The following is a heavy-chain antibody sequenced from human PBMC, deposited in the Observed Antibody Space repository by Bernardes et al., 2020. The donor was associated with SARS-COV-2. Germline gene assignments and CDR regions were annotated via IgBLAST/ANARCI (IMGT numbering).Heavy chain of an antibody. CDR3: ATDGWRVKDQLLWFGELSPAGWFDP. J-gene: IGHJ5*02. CDR1: GYTLTELS. Sequence: ASVKVSCKVSGYTLTELSMHWVRQAPGKGLEWMGGFDPEDGETIYAQKFQGRVTMTEDTSTDTAYMELSSLRSEDTAVYYCATDGWRVKDQLLWFGELSPAGWFDPWGQGTLVTVSS. D-gene: IGHD3-10*01. V-gene: IGHV1-24*01. CDR2: FDPEDGET.